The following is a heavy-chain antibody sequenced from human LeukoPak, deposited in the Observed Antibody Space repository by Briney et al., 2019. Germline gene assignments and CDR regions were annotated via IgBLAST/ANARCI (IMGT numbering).Heavy chain of an antibody. CDR2: IRTETNGATA. CDR1: GFTFGEDA. J-gene: IGHJ4*02. V-gene: IGHV3-49*03. CDR3: ARLIAVVVAASSYLDF. D-gene: IGHD2-15*01. Sequence: PGGSLRLSCTASGFTFGEDAMSWFRQAPGKGLEWVGFIRTETNGATAEYAASVKGRFSISRDDSKSIAYLQMNSLKTEDTAVYYCARLIAVVVAASSYLDFWGQGTRVTVSS.